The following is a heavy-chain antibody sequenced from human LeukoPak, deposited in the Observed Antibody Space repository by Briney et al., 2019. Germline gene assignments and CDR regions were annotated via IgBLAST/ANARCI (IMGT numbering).Heavy chain of an antibody. CDR2: ISSSGSTI. Sequence: GGSLRLSCAASGFRVSGYDLNWIRQAPGKGLEWVSYISSSGSTIYYADSVKGRFTISRDNAKNSLYLQMNSLRAEDTAVYYCARTRPPIPGIAAAGTRWFDPWGQGTLVTVSS. CDR1: GFRVSGYD. D-gene: IGHD6-13*01. J-gene: IGHJ5*02. V-gene: IGHV3-11*01. CDR3: ARTRPPIPGIAAAGTRWFDP.